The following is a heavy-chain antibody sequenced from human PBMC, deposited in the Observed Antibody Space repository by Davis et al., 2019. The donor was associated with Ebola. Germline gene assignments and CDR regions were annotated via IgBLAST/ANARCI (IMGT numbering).Heavy chain of an antibody. Sequence: PGGSLRLSCAASGFTFSGSAMHWVRQASGKGLEWVGRIRSKANSYATAYAASVKGRFTISRDDSKNTAYLQMNSLKTEDTAVYYCTRHAGYGDYVGWFDPWGQGTLVTVSS. V-gene: IGHV3-73*01. CDR3: TRHAGYGDYVGWFDP. CDR1: GFTFSGSA. CDR2: IRSKANSYAT. J-gene: IGHJ5*02. D-gene: IGHD4-17*01.